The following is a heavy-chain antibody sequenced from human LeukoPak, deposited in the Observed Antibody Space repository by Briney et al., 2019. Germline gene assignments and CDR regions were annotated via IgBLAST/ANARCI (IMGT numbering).Heavy chain of an antibody. D-gene: IGHD6-13*01. J-gene: IGHJ6*03. CDR3: AKAAAGSQHSYYYYYYLDV. Sequence: ASVKVSCKASGYTFTTYDINWVRQATGQGLEWMGRLNPNNGNTGYAQKFQGRVTITRNTSINTAYMELSSLRSEDTAVYYCAKAAAGSQHSYYYYYYLDVWGTGTTVTISS. CDR2: LNPNNGNT. V-gene: IGHV1-8*03. CDR1: GYTFTTYD.